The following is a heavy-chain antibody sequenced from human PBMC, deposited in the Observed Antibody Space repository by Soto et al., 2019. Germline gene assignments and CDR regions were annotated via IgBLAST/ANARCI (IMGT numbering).Heavy chain of an antibody. CDR3: AKDARNIVVVPAAPLWYYYGMDV. CDR2: IIPIFGTA. Sequence: QVQLVQSGAEVKKPGSSVKVSCKASGGTFSSYAISWVRQAPGQGLEWMGGIIPIFGTANYAQKFQGRVTITADESTSTAYMELSSLRSEDTAVYYCAKDARNIVVVPAAPLWYYYGMDVWGQGTTVTVSS. CDR1: GGTFSSYA. J-gene: IGHJ6*02. V-gene: IGHV1-69*01. D-gene: IGHD2-2*01.